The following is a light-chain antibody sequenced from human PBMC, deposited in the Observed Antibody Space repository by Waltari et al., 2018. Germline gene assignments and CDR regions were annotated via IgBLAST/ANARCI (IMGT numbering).Light chain of an antibody. Sequence: IKLTQSPSFLSASVGDRVTITCRASQTISIYLAWYQQKPGKAPKLLIYAASTLQRGVPSRVSGSASGTEFSLTISSLQPEDSATYYCQQLNSYRYTFGQGTKLEIK. CDR1: QTISIY. V-gene: IGKV1-9*01. J-gene: IGKJ2*01. CDR3: QQLNSYRYT. CDR2: AAS.